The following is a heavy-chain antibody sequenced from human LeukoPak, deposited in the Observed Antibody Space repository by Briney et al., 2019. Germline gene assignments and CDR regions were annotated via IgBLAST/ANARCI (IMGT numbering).Heavy chain of an antibody. CDR3: ARADVDTAMVGAFDI. CDR2: IYTSGST. V-gene: IGHV4-59*10. D-gene: IGHD5-18*01. Sequence: SETLSLTCAVYGGSFSGYYWSWIRQPPGKGLEWIGRIYTSGSTNYNPSLKSRVTISVDTSKNQFSLKLSSVTAADTAVYYCARADVDTAMVGAFDIWGQGTMVTVSS. CDR1: GGSFSGYY. J-gene: IGHJ3*02.